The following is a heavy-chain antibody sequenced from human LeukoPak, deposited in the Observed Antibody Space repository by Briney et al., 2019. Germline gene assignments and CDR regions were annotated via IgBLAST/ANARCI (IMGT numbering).Heavy chain of an antibody. J-gene: IGHJ4*02. Sequence: GGSLRLSCAASGFTVSSNYMSWVRQAPGKGLEWVSSISSSSSYIYYADSVKGRFTISRDNAKNSLYLQMNSLRAEDTAVYYCARAGYGDYIPFDYWGQGTLVTVSS. CDR1: GFTVSSNY. V-gene: IGHV3-21*01. CDR2: ISSSSSYI. D-gene: IGHD4-17*01. CDR3: ARAGYGDYIPFDY.